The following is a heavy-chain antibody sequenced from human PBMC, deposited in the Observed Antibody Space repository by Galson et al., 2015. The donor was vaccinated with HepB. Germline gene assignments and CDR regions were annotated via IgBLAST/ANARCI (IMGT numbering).Heavy chain of an antibody. D-gene: IGHD4-17*01. CDR3: ARALTTVTIDY. V-gene: IGHV4-39*07. J-gene: IGHJ4*02. CDR1: GGSISSSSYY. Sequence: SETLSLTCTVSGGSISSSSYYWGWIRQPPGKGLEWIGSIYYSGSTYYNPSLKSRVTISVDTSKNQFSLKLSSVTAADTAVYYCARALTTVTIDYWGQGTLITVSS. CDR2: IYYSGST.